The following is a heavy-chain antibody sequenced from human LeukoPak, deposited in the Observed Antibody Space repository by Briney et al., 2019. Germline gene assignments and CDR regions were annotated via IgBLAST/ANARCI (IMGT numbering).Heavy chain of an antibody. CDR1: GYTFTSYY. D-gene: IGHD6-6*01. V-gene: IGHV1-46*01. CDR2: INPSGGST. Sequence: ASVKVSCKASGYTFTSYYMHWVRQAPGQGLEWMGIINPSGGSTSYAQKFQGRVTMTRDTSTSTVYMELSSLRSEDTAMYYCAREGSSSSESAGNIDYWGQGTLVTVSS. CDR3: AREGSSSSESAGNIDY. J-gene: IGHJ4*02.